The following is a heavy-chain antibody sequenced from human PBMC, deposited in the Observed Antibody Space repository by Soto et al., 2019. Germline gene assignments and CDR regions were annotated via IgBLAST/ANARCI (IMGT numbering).Heavy chain of an antibody. Sequence: KTSTKASGYTFTSYGISWVRQAPGQGLEWMGWISAYNGNTKSAQKLQGRVTMTTDSYSSTAYMELWCLRSDDTAVYYCARDGGYSYGSLFDYWGQGTLVTVSS. J-gene: IGHJ4*02. CDR3: ARDGGYSYGSLFDY. V-gene: IGHV1-18*04. D-gene: IGHD5-18*01. CDR1: GYTFTSYG. CDR2: ISAYNGNT.